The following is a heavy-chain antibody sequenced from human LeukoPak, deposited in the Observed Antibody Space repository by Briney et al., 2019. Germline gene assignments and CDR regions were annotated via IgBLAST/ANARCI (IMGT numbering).Heavy chain of an antibody. Sequence: ASVKVSCKASGYTFTSYGISWVRQAPGQGLEWMGWISAYNGNTNYAQKLHGRVTMTTDTSTSTAYMELRSLRSDDTAVYHCARGDRITMVRGVPLPSDYWGQGTLVTVSS. CDR2: ISAYNGNT. J-gene: IGHJ4*02. D-gene: IGHD3-10*01. CDR1: GYTFTSYG. CDR3: ARGDRITMVRGVPLPSDY. V-gene: IGHV1-18*01.